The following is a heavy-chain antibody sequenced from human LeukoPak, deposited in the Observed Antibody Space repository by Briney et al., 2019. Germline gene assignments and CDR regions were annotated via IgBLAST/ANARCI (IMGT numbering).Heavy chain of an antibody. CDR2: IKQDGSEK. D-gene: IGHD6-19*01. CDR1: GFTFSSYW. CDR3: ARGGYSSGWFEYFQH. V-gene: IGHV3-7*01. Sequence: GGSLRLSCAASGFTFSSYWMSWVRQAPGKGLEWVANIKQDGSEKYYVDSVKGRFTISRDNAKNSLYLQMNSLRAEDTAVYYCARGGYSSGWFEYFQHWGQGTLVTVSS. J-gene: IGHJ1*01.